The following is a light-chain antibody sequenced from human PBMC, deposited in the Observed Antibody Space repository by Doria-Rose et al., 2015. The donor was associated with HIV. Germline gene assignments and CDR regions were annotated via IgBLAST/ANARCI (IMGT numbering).Light chain of an antibody. CDR3: HQYGTSWT. CDR2: DGS. V-gene: IGKV3-20*01. CDR1: QSFSSTY. J-gene: IGKJ1*01. Sequence: TQSPGTLSLSPGERATLPCRASQSFSSTYLAWYQQKPGQAPSLLIYDGSTRATGIPDRFSASGSGTDFTLTINRLELEDFALYYCHQYGTSWTFGQGTKVEI.